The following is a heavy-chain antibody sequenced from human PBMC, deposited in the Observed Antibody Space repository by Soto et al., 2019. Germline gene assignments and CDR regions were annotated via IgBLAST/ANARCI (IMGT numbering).Heavy chain of an antibody. V-gene: IGHV4-31*03. CDR1: GGSTSSGAYF. J-gene: IGHJ6*02. D-gene: IGHD5-12*01. Sequence: QVQLQESGPGLVKPSQTLSLTCTVSGGSTSSGAYFWNWIRQHPGKALEWIGCISYSGNTYYNPSLNSRINISVDTSKSRFSLRLSSVTAADTAVYYCARDLSAYSGYAGWGHGTTVTVSS. CDR3: ARDLSAYSGYAG. CDR2: ISYSGNT.